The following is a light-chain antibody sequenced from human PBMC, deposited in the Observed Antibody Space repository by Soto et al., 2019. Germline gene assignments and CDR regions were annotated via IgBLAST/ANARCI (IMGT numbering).Light chain of an antibody. CDR2: GAS. CDR1: QSVSTNY. J-gene: IGKJ1*01. Sequence: EIVLTQSPGTLSGSPGERATLSFRSSQSVSTNYLAWYQQKPGQAPRLLIYGASNRATGIPERFSGSGSGTDFTLTISRLEPEDFAVYYCQQYGSSGKFGQGTKVDTK. V-gene: IGKV3-20*01. CDR3: QQYGSSGK.